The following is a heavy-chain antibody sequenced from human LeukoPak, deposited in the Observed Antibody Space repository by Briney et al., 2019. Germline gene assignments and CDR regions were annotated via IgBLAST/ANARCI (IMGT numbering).Heavy chain of an antibody. J-gene: IGHJ4*02. D-gene: IGHD1-26*01. CDR2: INPNTGGT. V-gene: IGHV1-2*02. CDR3: ARKSGDDYFDY. CDR1: GYTFTAYY. Sequence: ASVKVSCKASGYTFTAYYIHWVRQAPGQGLECMGWINPNTGGTNYAQKLQGTFTMTRDTSISTAYMELSRLTSDDTAVYYCARKSGDDYFDYWGQGTLVTVSS.